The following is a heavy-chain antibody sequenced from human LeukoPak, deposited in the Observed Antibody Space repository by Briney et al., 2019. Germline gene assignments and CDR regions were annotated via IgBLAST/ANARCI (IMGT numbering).Heavy chain of an antibody. V-gene: IGHV4-39*07. J-gene: IGHJ4*02. Sequence: SETLSLTCTVSGGSISGSGYYWVWIRQPPGKGLEWIATIYYTGSTYYNPSLKSRVTISVDTSKNQFSLRLNSVTAADTAMYYCARLRSPGGFDYWGQGTLVTVSS. CDR2: IYYTGST. D-gene: IGHD1-26*01. CDR1: GGSISGSGYY. CDR3: ARLRSPGGFDY.